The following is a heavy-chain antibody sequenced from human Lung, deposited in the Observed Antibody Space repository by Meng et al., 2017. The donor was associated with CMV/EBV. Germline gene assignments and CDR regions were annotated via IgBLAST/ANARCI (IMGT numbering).Heavy chain of an antibody. Sequence: GGSLRLSCTVSGFTFGDYAMSWVRQAPGKGLEWVGFIRSKGYGGAREYAASVKGRFSISRDDSKSIAYLQMNSLKTEDTAVYYCSRGATTFGVAHYDYWGQGTXVTVSS. J-gene: IGHJ4*02. D-gene: IGHD3-3*01. CDR3: SRGATTFGVAHYDY. CDR1: GFTFGDYA. CDR2: IRSKGYGGAR. V-gene: IGHV3-49*04.